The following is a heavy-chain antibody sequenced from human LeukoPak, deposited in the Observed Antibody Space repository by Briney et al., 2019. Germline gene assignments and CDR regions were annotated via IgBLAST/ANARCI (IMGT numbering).Heavy chain of an antibody. CDR1: GGTFSGYT. V-gene: IGHV1-69*02. CDR2: IIPILGIA. Sequence: SVKVSCKASGGTFSGYTISWVRQAPGQGLEWMGRIIPILGIANYAQKFQGRVKITADKSTSTAYMELSSLRSEDTAVYYCARAGSVDYDFWSGYYQLGDNWFDPWGQGTLVTVSS. CDR3: ARAGSVDYDFWSGYYQLGDNWFDP. J-gene: IGHJ5*02. D-gene: IGHD3-3*01.